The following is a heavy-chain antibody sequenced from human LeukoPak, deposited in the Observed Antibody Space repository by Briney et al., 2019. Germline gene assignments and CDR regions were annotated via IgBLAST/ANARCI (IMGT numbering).Heavy chain of an antibody. CDR3: ARDGGPPEYYFDY. V-gene: IGHV3-33*01. CDR2: IWYDGSNK. CDR1: GFTFSSYG. D-gene: IGHD3-10*01. J-gene: IGHJ4*02. Sequence: GGSLRLSCAASGFTFSSYGMHGVRQAPGKGREGVAVIWYDGSNKYYADSVKGRFTISRDNSKNTLYLQMNSLRAEDTAVYYCARDGGPPEYYFDYWGQGTLVTVSS.